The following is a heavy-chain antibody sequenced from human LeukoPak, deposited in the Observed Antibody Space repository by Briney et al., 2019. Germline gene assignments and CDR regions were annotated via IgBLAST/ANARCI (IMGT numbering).Heavy chain of an antibody. J-gene: IGHJ4*02. CDR1: GFTFSTYS. CDR3: AKDLRWLQDY. D-gene: IGHD5-24*01. Sequence: PGGSLRLSCVASGFTFSTYSMHWVRQAPGKGLEWAAIISSNGETTYYADSVKGRFTISRDNSKNTLYLQMSSLTAEDTALYYCAKDLRWLQDYWGQGTLVTVSS. CDR2: ISSNGETT. V-gene: IGHV3-30*04.